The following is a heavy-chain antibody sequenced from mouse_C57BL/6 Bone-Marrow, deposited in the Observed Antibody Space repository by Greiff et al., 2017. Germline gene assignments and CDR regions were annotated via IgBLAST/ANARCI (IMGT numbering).Heavy chain of an antibody. CDR1: GYTFTEYT. J-gene: IGHJ3*01. V-gene: IGHV1-62-2*01. CDR3: ARHEDVYYGYSFAY. D-gene: IGHD2-2*01. CDR2: FYTGSGSI. Sequence: VHLVESGAELVKPGASVKLSCKASGYTFTEYTIHWVKQRSGQGLEWIGWFYTGSGSIKYNEKFKDKATLTADKSSSTVYMELSRLTSEYAAVYFCARHEDVYYGYSFAYWGEGTLVTVSA.